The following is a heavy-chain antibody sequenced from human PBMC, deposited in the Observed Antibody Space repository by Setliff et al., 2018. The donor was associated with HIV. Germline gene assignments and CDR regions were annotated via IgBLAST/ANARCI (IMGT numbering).Heavy chain of an antibody. D-gene: IGHD1-26*01. J-gene: IGHJ4*02. V-gene: IGHV1-2*06. Sequence: ASVKVSCKASGYTLTGNYIHWVRQAPGQRLEWMGRINPNIGVTHYAQKFQGRVTVTRDTSINTAYMELSSLRYDDAAIYYCARSPDPYSGTTDYWGQGTLVTVSS. CDR3: ARSPDPYSGTTDY. CDR1: GYTLTGNY. CDR2: INPNIGVT.